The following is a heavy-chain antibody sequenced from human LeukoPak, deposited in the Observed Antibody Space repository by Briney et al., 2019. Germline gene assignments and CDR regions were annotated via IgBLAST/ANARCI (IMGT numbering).Heavy chain of an antibody. CDR1: GFTFSSYW. J-gene: IGHJ6*03. CDR2: IKQDGSEK. CDR3: ARYYDFWSGLYMDV. V-gene: IGHV3-7*01. Sequence: GGSLRLSCAASGFTFSSYWMSWVRQAPGKGLEWVANIKQDGSEKYYVDSVKGRFTISRDNAKNSLYLQMNSLRAEDTAVYYCARYYDFWSGLYMDVWGKGTTVTVSS. D-gene: IGHD3-3*01.